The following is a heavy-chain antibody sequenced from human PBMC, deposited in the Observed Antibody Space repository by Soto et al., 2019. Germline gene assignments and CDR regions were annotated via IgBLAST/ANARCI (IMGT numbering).Heavy chain of an antibody. CDR3: ARVRHGYNYSDY. J-gene: IGHJ4*02. CDR1: GGSVSSGSYY. V-gene: IGHV4-61*01. D-gene: IGHD5-12*01. Sequence: LSLTCTVSGGSVSSGSYYWSWIRQPPGKGLEWIGYIYYSGSTNYNPSLKSRVTISVDTSKNQFSLKLSSVTAADTAVYYCARVRHGYNYSDYWGQGPLVTVS. CDR2: IYYSGST.